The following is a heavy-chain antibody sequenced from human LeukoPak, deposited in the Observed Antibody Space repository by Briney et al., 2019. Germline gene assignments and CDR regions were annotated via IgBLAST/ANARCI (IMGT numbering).Heavy chain of an antibody. CDR3: ARRDCVGDCYSNWFDP. CDR1: GYTFTKYF. V-gene: IGHV1-46*01. J-gene: IGHJ5*02. D-gene: IGHD2-21*02. Sequence: ASVKVSFKASGYTFTKYFMHWVRQAPGQGLEWMGIINPRGGSTGYAQKFQGRITMTTDMSTRTVYMELSSLESEDTAVYYCARRDCVGDCYSNWFDPWGQGTLVTVSS. CDR2: INPRGGST.